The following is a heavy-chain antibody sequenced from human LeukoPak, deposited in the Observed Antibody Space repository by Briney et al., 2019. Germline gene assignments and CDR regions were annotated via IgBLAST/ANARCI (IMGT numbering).Heavy chain of an antibody. Sequence: PSETLSLTCTVSGGSISSRDYYWSWIRQPPGKGLEWIAYMYYSGSTYYNPSLKSRVTMSADTSKNQLSLKLSSVTAADTAVYYCARPYYYDSRIDPWGQGILVTVSS. J-gene: IGHJ5*02. CDR3: ARPYYYDSRIDP. V-gene: IGHV4-30-4*01. CDR2: MYYSGST. D-gene: IGHD3-22*01. CDR1: GGSISSRDYY.